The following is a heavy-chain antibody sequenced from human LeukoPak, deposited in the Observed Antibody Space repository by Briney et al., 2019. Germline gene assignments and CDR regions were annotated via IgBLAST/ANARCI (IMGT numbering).Heavy chain of an antibody. CDR1: GGSISSFS. CDR2: ISYSGNT. V-gene: IGHV4-59*01. Sequence: PSETLSLTCTVSGGSISSFSWSWIRQPPGKGLECIGYISYSGNTNYNPSLKSRVTISVDTSKNQFSLKLSSVTAAGTAVYYCARVGSYISSYPRFDYWGQGTLVTVSS. J-gene: IGHJ4*02. CDR3: ARVGSYISSYPRFDY. D-gene: IGHD6-13*01.